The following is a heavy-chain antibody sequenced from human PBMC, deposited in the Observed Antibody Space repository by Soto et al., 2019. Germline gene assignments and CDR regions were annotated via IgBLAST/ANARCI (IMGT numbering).Heavy chain of an antibody. CDR1: GYTFTSYY. CDR3: ARDRTDSSSSHGFDY. J-gene: IGHJ4*02. Sequence: ASLKVSCKTSGYTFTSYYMHCVRHTNGQGLELMGIINPSGGSTSYAQKFQGRVTMTRDTSTSTVYMELSSLRSEDTAVYYCARDRTDSSSSHGFDYWGQGTLVTVSS. CDR2: INPSGGST. V-gene: IGHV1-46*01. D-gene: IGHD6-6*01.